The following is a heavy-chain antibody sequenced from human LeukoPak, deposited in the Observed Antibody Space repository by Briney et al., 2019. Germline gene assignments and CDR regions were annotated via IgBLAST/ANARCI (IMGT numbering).Heavy chain of an antibody. Sequence: ASVKVSCEASGYTFTNYGISWVRQAPGRGLEWMGWISAYSGDTISAQKFQGRATMTIERSTSTAYIELRSLRYDDTAVYYCAREPPRYYDTQTCDYWGQGTLVTVSS. D-gene: IGHD3-22*01. CDR3: AREPPRYYDTQTCDY. J-gene: IGHJ4*02. V-gene: IGHV1-18*01. CDR2: ISAYSGDT. CDR1: GYTFTNYG.